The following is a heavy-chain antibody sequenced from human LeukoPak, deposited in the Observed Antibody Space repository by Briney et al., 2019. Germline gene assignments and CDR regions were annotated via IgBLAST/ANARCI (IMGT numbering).Heavy chain of an antibody. D-gene: IGHD3-16*01. Sequence: ASVKVSCKASGYTFTSYAMHWVRQAPGQRLEWMGWINAGNGNTKYSQKFQGRVTITRDTSASTAYMELSSLRSEDTAVYYCAREAESTLTHYDYVWGSSHDAFDIWGQGTMVTVSS. V-gene: IGHV1-3*01. CDR2: INAGNGNT. J-gene: IGHJ3*02. CDR1: GYTFTSYA. CDR3: AREAESTLTHYDYVWGSSHDAFDI.